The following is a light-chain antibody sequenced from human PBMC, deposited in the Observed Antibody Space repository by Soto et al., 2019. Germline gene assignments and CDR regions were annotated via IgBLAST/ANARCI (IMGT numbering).Light chain of an antibody. V-gene: IGKV3-15*01. Sequence: EIVMTQSPVTLSVSPGDRVTLSCRASQSVSNAVAWYQQKYGQSPRLLIYAASTRATGVPDRFWGGGSGTDFTLTISSMQSEDFAIYYCQQYDLWGSFGGGTRVEI. J-gene: IGKJ4*01. CDR3: QQYDLWGS. CDR2: AAS. CDR1: QSVSNA.